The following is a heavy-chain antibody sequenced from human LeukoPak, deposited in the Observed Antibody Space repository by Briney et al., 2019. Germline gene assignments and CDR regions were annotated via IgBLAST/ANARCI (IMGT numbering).Heavy chain of an antibody. V-gene: IGHV3-30*02. CDR3: AREESSLVLGGLGY. Sequence: GGSLRLSCAASGFSFSRYGIHWVRQAPAKGLEWVTFIQTDGNTKYYANSVRGRFTITRDNSKNTVSLQMNSLRAEDAGIYYCAREESSLVLGGLGYWGQGTLVSVSS. CDR1: GFSFSRYG. D-gene: IGHD6-13*01. J-gene: IGHJ4*02. CDR2: IQTDGNTK.